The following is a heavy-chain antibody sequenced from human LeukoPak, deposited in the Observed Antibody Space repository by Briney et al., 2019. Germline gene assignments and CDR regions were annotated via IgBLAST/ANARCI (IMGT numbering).Heavy chain of an antibody. D-gene: IGHD5-18*01. V-gene: IGHV4-39*07. J-gene: IGHJ4*02. CDR1: GGSISSSSYY. CDR2: VYYSGST. Sequence: SETLSLTCTVSGGSISSSSYYWGWIRQPPGKGLEWIGNVYYSGSTYYNPSLKSRVTISVDTSKNQFSLKLSSVTAADTAVYYCARTHTAMVMGDYWGQGTLVTVSS. CDR3: ARTHTAMVMGDY.